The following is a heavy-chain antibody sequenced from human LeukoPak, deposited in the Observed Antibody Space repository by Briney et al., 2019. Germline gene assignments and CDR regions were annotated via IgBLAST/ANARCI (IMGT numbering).Heavy chain of an antibody. CDR3: ARESRVNSYGLSFDY. CDR1: GVTFSGYS. V-gene: IGHV3-21*01. D-gene: IGHD5-18*01. CDR2: ITATSRHI. J-gene: IGHJ4*02. Sequence: PGGSLRLSCAAPGVTFSGYSVNWVRQAPGKGLEWVSAITATSRHIYYADSVKGRFTISRDNAKNSLYLQMNSLRVEDTALYYCARESRVNSYGLSFDYWGQGTLVTVSS.